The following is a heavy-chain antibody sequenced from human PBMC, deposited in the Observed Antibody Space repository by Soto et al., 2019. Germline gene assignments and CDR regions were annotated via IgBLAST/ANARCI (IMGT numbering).Heavy chain of an antibody. V-gene: IGHV4-4*02. D-gene: IGHD3-10*01. J-gene: IGHJ5*02. CDR1: GGSISSSNW. CDR3: ARDRTYYYGSGSYWRDNWFDP. CDR2: IYHSGST. Sequence: SETLSLTCAVSGGSISSSNWWSWVRQPPGKGLKWIGEIYHSGSTNYNPSLKSRVTKSVDKSKNQFSLKLRSVTAADTAVYYCARDRTYYYGSGSYWRDNWFDPWGQGTLVTVS.